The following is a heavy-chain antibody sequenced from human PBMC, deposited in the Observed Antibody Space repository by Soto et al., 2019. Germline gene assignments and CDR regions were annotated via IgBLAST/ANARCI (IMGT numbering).Heavy chain of an antibody. CDR1: GASISSNDW. V-gene: IGHV4-4*02. CDR3: ARDFKAPKDAWAFDS. J-gene: IGHJ4*02. CDR2: IYHGGTT. Sequence: QVQLQESGPGLVMPSGTLSLTCAVSGASISSNDWWNWVRQPPGKGLEWIGEIYHGGTTIYNPSLNSRVSISIDESKNHFSLKLTAVTAADTAVYYCARDFKAPKDAWAFDSWGQGILVTVSS. D-gene: IGHD3-16*01.